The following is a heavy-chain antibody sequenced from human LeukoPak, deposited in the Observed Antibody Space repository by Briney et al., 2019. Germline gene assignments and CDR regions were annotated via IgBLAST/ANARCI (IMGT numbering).Heavy chain of an antibody. V-gene: IGHV3-21*01. CDR3: ARVKGYAFDI. Sequence: GGSLRLSCAASGFTFSSYSMNWVRQAPGKGLEWVSPISSSSSYIYYADSVKGRFTISRDNAENSLYLQMNSLRAEDTAVYYCARVKGYAFDIWGQGTMVTVSS. J-gene: IGHJ3*02. CDR1: GFTFSSYS. CDR2: ISSSSSYI.